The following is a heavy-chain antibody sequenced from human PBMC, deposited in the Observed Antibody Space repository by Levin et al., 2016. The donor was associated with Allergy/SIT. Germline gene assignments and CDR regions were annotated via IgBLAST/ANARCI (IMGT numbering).Heavy chain of an antibody. J-gene: IGHJ4*02. D-gene: IGHD3-9*01. CDR3: VRGPPYGILTGSSYYFDY. V-gene: IGHV3-48*01. CDR2: ISSSSSTI. Sequence: WIRQPPGKGLEWVSYISSSSSTIYYADSVKGRFTISRDNAKNSLYLQMNSLRAEDTAVYYCVRGPPYGILTGSSYYFDYWGQGTLVTVSS.